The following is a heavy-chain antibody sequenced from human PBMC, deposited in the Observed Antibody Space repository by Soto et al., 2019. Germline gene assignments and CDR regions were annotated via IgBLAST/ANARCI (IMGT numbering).Heavy chain of an antibody. CDR2: IYHSGST. CDR3: ASGGSTVTTAHAFDI. CDR1: GGSISSGGYS. J-gene: IGHJ3*02. Sequence: LQLQESGSGLVKPSQTLSLTCAVSGGSISSGGYSWSWIRQPPGKVLEWIGYIYHSGSTYYNPSLTSRVTIPVGRSKNQFSLKLSSVTAADTAVYYCASGGSTVTTAHAFDIWGQGTMVTVSS. D-gene: IGHD4-17*01. V-gene: IGHV4-30-2*01.